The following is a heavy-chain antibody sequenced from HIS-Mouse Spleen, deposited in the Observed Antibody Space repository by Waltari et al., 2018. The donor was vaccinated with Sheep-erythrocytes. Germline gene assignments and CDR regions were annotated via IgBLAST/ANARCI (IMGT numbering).Heavy chain of an antibody. CDR2: IWYDGSNK. CDR3: GKDHNAYDFWSGYYSYGMDV. CDR1: GFTFSSYG. V-gene: IGHV3-33*03. J-gene: IGHJ6*02. D-gene: IGHD3-3*01. Sequence: GFSSLLSCAASGFTFSSYGMHWVRQAPGKGLEWVAVIWYDGSNKYYADSVKGGFTISIDKSKNTLYLEMDSLGAEDTAVYYCGKDHNAYDFWSGYYSYGMDVWGQGTTVTVSS.